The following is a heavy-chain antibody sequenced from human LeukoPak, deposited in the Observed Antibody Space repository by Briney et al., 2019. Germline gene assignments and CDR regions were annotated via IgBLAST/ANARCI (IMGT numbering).Heavy chain of an antibody. CDR1: AGSVSGYY. V-gene: IGHV4-34*01. Sequence: SETLSLTCAVDAGSVSGYYCSWIRHPPGKGREWSVEINDSGTTNSNPSLKSRVTISVDTSKNQFSLKRSSVTAADTAVYYCARVGYGSGSYYRDYWGQGTLVTVSS. D-gene: IGHD3-10*01. CDR3: ARVGYGSGSYYRDY. CDR2: INDSGTT. J-gene: IGHJ4*02.